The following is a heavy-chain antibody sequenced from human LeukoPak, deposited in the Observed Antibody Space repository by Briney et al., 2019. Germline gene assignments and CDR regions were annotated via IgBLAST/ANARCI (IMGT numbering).Heavy chain of an antibody. CDR3: ARVGGTNYYYYGMDV. Sequence: SETLSLTCTVSGGSISSGNYYWSWIRQLPGKGLEWIGNIYYSGSTYYNPSLKSRVTISVDTSKNQFSLKLSSVTAADTAVYYCARVGGTNYYYYGMDVWGQGTTVTVSS. D-gene: IGHD1-1*01. V-gene: IGHV4-39*07. CDR2: IYYSGST. J-gene: IGHJ6*02. CDR1: GGSISSGNYY.